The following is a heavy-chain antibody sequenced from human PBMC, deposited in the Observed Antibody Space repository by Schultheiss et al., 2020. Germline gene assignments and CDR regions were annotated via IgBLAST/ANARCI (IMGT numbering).Heavy chain of an antibody. D-gene: IGHD2-21*02. CDR2: IIPIFGTA. V-gene: IGHV1-69*13. Sequence: SVKVSCKASGYTFTSYGISWVRQAPGQGLEWMGWIIPIFGTANYAQKFQGRVTITADESTSTAYMELSSLRSEDTAVYYCARRGPRDLGMDHWGQGTLVTVSS. J-gene: IGHJ4*02. CDR3: ARRGPRDLGMDH. CDR1: GYTFTSYG.